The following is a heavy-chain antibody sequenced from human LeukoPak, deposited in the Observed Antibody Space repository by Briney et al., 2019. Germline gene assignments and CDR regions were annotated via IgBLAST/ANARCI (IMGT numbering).Heavy chain of an antibody. CDR2: GYYSGST. V-gene: IGHV4-59*01. Sequence: SETLSLTCTVSGGSISSYCWSWIRQPPGQGLDWNGYGYYSGSTNCNPSVTSRVAMSVDTSKTKFYLKLSSLTAADTAVYYCARGGTAVIAPYAFDIWGQGTMVTVSS. D-gene: IGHD4-23*01. CDR3: ARGGTAVIAPYAFDI. CDR1: GGSISSYC. J-gene: IGHJ3*02.